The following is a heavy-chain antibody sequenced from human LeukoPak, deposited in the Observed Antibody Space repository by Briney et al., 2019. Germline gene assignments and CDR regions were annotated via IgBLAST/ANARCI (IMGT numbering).Heavy chain of an antibody. CDR3: ARRARRYYDFWSGYAY. J-gene: IGHJ4*02. CDR1: GGSFSGYY. CDR2: INHGGST. D-gene: IGHD3-3*01. V-gene: IGHV4-34*01. Sequence: PSETLSLTCAVYGGSFSGYYWSWIRQPPGKGLEWIGEINHGGSTNYNPSLKSRVTISVDTSKNQFSLKLSSVTAADTAVYYCARRARRYYDFWSGYAYWGQGTLVIVSS.